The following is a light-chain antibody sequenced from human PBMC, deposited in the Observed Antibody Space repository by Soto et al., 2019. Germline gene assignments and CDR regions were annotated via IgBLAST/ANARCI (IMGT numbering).Light chain of an antibody. V-gene: IGKV3-20*01. CDR2: GAS. Sequence: EIVLTQSPGTLSLSPGETATLSCRASQRLTSNYLAWYQQKPGQAPRLLIYGASNRATGIPDRFSGGGSGTDFTLTISRLEPGDFAVYSCQQYGDSPMYTFGQGTKLEIK. J-gene: IGKJ2*01. CDR1: QRLTSNY. CDR3: QQYGDSPMYT.